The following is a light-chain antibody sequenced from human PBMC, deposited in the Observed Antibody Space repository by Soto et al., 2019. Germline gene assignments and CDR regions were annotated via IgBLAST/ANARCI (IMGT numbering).Light chain of an antibody. V-gene: IGKV3-20*01. CDR1: QSVSSNL. CDR3: HQYGSSPGT. Sequence: EIVLTQSPGTLSLSPGERATLSCRATQSVSSNLLAWYQQKPGQAPRLLIYAASSRAAGIPDRFSGSGSGTDFTLTISRLEPEDFAVYSCHQYGSSPGTFGQGTKVEIK. J-gene: IGKJ1*01. CDR2: AAS.